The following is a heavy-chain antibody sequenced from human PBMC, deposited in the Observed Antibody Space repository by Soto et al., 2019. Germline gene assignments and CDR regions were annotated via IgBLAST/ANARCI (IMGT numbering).Heavy chain of an antibody. V-gene: IGHV3-33*01. J-gene: IGHJ4*02. CDR2: IWYDGSNK. CDR1: GFTFSSYG. D-gene: IGHD3-3*01. CDR3: ARDQREDYDFWSGYPYLFDY. Sequence: GGSLRLSCAASGFTFSSYGMHWVRQAPGKGLEWVAVIWYDGSNKYYADSVKGRFTISRDNSKNTLYLQMNSLRAEDTAVYYCARDQREDYDFWSGYPYLFDYWGQGTLVTVSS.